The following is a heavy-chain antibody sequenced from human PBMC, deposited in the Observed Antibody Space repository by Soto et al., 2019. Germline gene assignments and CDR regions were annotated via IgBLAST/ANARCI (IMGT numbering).Heavy chain of an antibody. V-gene: IGHV3-30*03. CDR1: GLTFISYG. CDR2: ISYDGSNK. D-gene: IGHD3-10*01. CDR3: ARLGPYASGTYSFRHNRFDP. J-gene: IGHJ5*02. Sequence: VGSLRLSCTSSGLTFISYGMRWVRQATGKGLEWVAVISYDGSNKYYADSVKGRFTISRDNSKNTLYLQMNSLRAEDTAVYYCARLGPYASGTYSFRHNRFDPWGQGTLVTVSS.